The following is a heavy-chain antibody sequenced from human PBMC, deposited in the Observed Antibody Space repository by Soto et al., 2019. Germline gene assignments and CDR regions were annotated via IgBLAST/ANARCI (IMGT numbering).Heavy chain of an antibody. D-gene: IGHD5-18*01. Sequence: PSETVSLTCAVSGGSISSGGYSWSWIRQPPGKGLEWIGYIYHSGSTYYNPSLKSRVTISVDRSKNQFSLKLSSVTAADTAVYYCARGGYSYEASYFQHWGQGTLVTVSS. V-gene: IGHV4-30-2*01. J-gene: IGHJ1*01. CDR2: IYHSGST. CDR3: ARGGYSYEASYFQH. CDR1: GGSISSGGYS.